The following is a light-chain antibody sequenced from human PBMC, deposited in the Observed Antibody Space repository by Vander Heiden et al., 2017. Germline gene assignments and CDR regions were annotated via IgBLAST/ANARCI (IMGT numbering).Light chain of an antibody. V-gene: IGKV3-11*01. Sequence: EIVLTQSPATLSLSPGERATLSCRASQSVSSYLAWYQHKPGQAPRLLIYDASNRATGIPARFSGSGYRTDFTLTISSLEPEDFAVYYSQQRSNWPPYTFGPGTKLEIK. J-gene: IGKJ2*01. CDR3: QQRSNWPPYT. CDR1: QSVSSY. CDR2: DAS.